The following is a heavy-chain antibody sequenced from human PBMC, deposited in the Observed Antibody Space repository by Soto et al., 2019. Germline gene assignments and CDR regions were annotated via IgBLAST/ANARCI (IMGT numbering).Heavy chain of an antibody. Sequence: PSETLSLTCDVSGDTISTGGYTWACIRLPPGKALKWIRHTYNSENPNYNPSLKSRVFISVNRSKNQFSLKLSSVTAADTAVYYCARSNIAAAGFYYYGMDVWGRGTTVTVSS. D-gene: IGHD6-13*01. CDR1: GDTISTGGYT. V-gene: IGHV4-30-2*02. CDR3: ARSNIAAAGFYYYGMDV. J-gene: IGHJ6*02. CDR2: TYNSENP.